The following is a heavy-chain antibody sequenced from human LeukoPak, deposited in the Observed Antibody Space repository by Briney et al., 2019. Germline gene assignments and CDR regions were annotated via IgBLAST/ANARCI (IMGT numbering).Heavy chain of an antibody. J-gene: IGHJ5*02. D-gene: IGHD3-10*01. Sequence: ASVKVSCKASGYTFTSYDINWVRQATGQGLEWMGRMNPNSGNTGYAQKFQGRVTMTRNTSISTAYMELSSLRSEDTAVYYCARIPFSGSGSYYNVWWFDPWGQGTLVTVSS. CDR3: ARIPFSGSGSYYNVWWFDP. CDR2: MNPNSGNT. CDR1: GYTFTSYD. V-gene: IGHV1-8*01.